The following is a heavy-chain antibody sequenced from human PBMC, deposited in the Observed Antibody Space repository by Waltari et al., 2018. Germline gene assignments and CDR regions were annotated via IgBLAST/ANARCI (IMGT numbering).Heavy chain of an antibody. J-gene: IGHJ3*02. V-gene: IGHV3-7*01. Sequence: EVQLMESGGGLVQPGGYLRLSCAASGFTFSRYWMSWVRKAPGKGLECVANIKQDGSEKYYVDSVKGRFTIARDNAKNSLYLQMNSLRAEDTAVYYCARRVLDAFDIWGQGTMVTVSS. D-gene: IGHD3-3*01. CDR2: IKQDGSEK. CDR1: GFTFSRYW. CDR3: ARRVLDAFDI.